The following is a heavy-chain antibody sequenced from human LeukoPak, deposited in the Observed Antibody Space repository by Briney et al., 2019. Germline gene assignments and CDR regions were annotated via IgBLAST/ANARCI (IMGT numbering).Heavy chain of an antibody. Sequence: PGGSLRLSCAASGFTFNNYWMSWVRQAPGKGLEWVANINPDGSEKYYVDSVKGRFTVSRDNAKNSLYLQMNSLRAEDTAVYYCAELGITMIGGVWGKGTTVTISS. CDR3: AELGITMIGGV. CDR1: GFTFNNYW. D-gene: IGHD3-10*02. CDR2: INPDGSEK. V-gene: IGHV3-7*01. J-gene: IGHJ6*04.